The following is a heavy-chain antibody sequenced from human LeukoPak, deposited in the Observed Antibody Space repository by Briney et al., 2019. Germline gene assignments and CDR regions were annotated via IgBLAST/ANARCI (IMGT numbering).Heavy chain of an antibody. CDR2: ISNDGSKI. D-gene: IGHD4-23*01. Sequence: GGSLTLSCTASEFTFSDYGMHWLRQAPGKGLEWVSVISNDGSKIYHADSVKGRFKTSRDNSKNTLYLQMNSLRAEDTALYSCAKEGMVGTLISGSIDYWGLGTLVTVSS. CDR3: AKEGMVGTLISGSIDY. CDR1: EFTFSDYG. J-gene: IGHJ4*02. V-gene: IGHV3-30*18.